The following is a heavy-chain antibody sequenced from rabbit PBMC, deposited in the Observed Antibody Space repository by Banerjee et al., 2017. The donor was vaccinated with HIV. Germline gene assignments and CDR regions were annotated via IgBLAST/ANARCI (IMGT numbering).Heavy chain of an antibody. CDR3: ARTYGTDSAHVFFNL. V-gene: IGHV1S40*01. CDR1: GFSFSSTYW. J-gene: IGHJ4*01. CDR2: IDTGSSGRT. D-gene: IGHD7-1*01. Sequence: QSLEESGGDLVKPGASLTLTCTASGFSFSSTYWICWVRQAPGKGLEWIACIDTGSSGRTDYATWAKGRFTISKTSSTTVTLQLSSLTAADTATYFCARTYGTDSAHVFFNLWGQGTLVTVS.